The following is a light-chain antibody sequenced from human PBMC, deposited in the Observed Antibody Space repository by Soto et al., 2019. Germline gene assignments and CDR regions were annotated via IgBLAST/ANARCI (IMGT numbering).Light chain of an antibody. Sequence: AIRMTQSPSSLSASTGDRVTITCRAIQGFSSYLAWYQQKPGKAPKLLIYAASTLQSGVPSRFSGSGSGTDFTLTISCLQSEDFATYYCQQYYSYPFTFGPGTKVDIK. CDR3: QQYYSYPFT. CDR2: AAS. J-gene: IGKJ3*01. V-gene: IGKV1-8*01. CDR1: QGFSSY.